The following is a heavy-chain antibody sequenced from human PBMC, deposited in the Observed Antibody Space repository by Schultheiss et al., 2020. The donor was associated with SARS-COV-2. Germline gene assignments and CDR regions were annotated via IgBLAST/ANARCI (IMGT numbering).Heavy chain of an antibody. J-gene: IGHJ6*02. V-gene: IGHV3-49*04. Sequence: GGSLRLSCAASGFTFSSYAMSWVRQAPGKGLEWVGFIRSNAYGGTTEYAASVKGRFTISRDDSKSIAYLQMNSLKTEDTAVYYCARSDYGDYEGDYYYGMDVWGQGTTVTVSS. CDR1: GFTFSSYA. CDR2: IRSNAYGGTT. D-gene: IGHD4-17*01. CDR3: ARSDYGDYEGDYYYGMDV.